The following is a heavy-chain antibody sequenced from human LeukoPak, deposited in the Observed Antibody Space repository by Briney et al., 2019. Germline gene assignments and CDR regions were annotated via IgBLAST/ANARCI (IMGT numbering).Heavy chain of an antibody. D-gene: IGHD1-26*01. CDR2: ISYDGSNK. Sequence: PGRSLRLSCAASGFTFSSYAMHWVRQAPGKGLERVAVISYDGSNKYYADSVKGRFTISRDNSKNTLYLQMNSLRAEDTAVYYCARDRVVGALDYWGQGTLVTVSS. CDR3: ARDRVVGALDY. J-gene: IGHJ4*02. V-gene: IGHV3-30-3*01. CDR1: GFTFSSYA.